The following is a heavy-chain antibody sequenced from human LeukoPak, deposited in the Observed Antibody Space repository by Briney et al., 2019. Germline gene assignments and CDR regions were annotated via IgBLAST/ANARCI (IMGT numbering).Heavy chain of an antibody. D-gene: IGHD2-2*02. Sequence: GGSLRLSCAASGFTFSSYWIHWVRQGPGKGLALVSRINTGGSITTYADSVKGRFTISRDNAKNTVYLQMSSLRAEDTAVYYCARARYTRDAFDIWGQGTMVTVSS. CDR2: INTGGSIT. CDR3: ARARYTRDAFDI. V-gene: IGHV3-74*01. J-gene: IGHJ3*02. CDR1: GFTFSSYW.